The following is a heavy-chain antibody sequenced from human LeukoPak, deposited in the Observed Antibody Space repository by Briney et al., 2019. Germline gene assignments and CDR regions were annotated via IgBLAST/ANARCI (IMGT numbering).Heavy chain of an antibody. V-gene: IGHV3-21*01. D-gene: IGHD1-26*01. CDR2: ISSSSSYI. CDR3: AREEYSGSYYFDY. J-gene: IGHJ4*02. CDR1: GFTFSSYS. Sequence: GGSLRLSCAASGFTFSSYSMNWVRQAPGKGLEWVSSISSSSSYIYYADSVKGRFTISRDNAKNSLYLQMNSLRAEDTAVYYCAREEYSGSYYFDYWGQGTLVTVSS.